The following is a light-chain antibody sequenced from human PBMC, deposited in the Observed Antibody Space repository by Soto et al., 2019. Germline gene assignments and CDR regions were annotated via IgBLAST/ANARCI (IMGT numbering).Light chain of an antibody. CDR1: SGHSSYI. CDR2: LEGSGSY. CDR3: ETWDSNTHV. V-gene: IGLV4-60*02. Sequence: QLVLTQSSSASASLGSSVKLTCTLSSGHSSYIIAWHQQQPGKAPRYLMKLEGSGSYNKGSGVPDRFSGSSSGADRYLTISNLRFEDEADYDCETWDSNTHVFGGGTKLTVL. J-gene: IGLJ3*02.